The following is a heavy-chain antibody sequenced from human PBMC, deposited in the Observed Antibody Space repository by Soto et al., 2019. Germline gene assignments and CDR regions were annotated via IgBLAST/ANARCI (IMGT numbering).Heavy chain of an antibody. CDR2: ISWNSGSI. Sequence: PGGSLRLSCAASGFTFDDYAMHWVRQAPGKGLEWVSCISWNSGSIVYADSVKVRFTISIDNANNSLYLQMNSLSAEDTALYYCAKDALTYYYDSSGYLKSPGAFDXWGQVTMVTVS. J-gene: IGHJ3*02. CDR1: GFTFDDYA. D-gene: IGHD3-22*01. V-gene: IGHV3-9*01. CDR3: AKDALTYYYDSSGYLKSPGAFDX.